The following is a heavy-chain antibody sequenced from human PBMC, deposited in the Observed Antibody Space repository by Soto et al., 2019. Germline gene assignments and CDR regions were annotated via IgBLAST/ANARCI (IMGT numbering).Heavy chain of an antibody. CDR2: VYHSGTT. J-gene: IGHJ4*02. Sequence: QVQLQESGPGLVEPSGTLSLTCAVSGASISNTNWWSWVRQPPGKGLAWIGEVYHSGTTNCDPSLKSRVTISVDKSKNQFSLKLSSVTAADTAVYYCASPGAGDFDYWGQGTLVTVSS. D-gene: IGHD6-13*01. CDR3: ASPGAGDFDY. CDR1: GASISNTNW. V-gene: IGHV4-4*02.